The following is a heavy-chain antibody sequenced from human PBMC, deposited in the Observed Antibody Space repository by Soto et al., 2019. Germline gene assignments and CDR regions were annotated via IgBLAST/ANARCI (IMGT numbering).Heavy chain of an antibody. CDR3: ARYYYDSSGYFYY. V-gene: IGHV3-66*01. D-gene: IGHD3-22*01. Sequence: PGGSLRLSCAASGFTVSSNYLSWVRQAPGKGLEWVSVIYSGGSTYYADSVKDRFTISRDNSKNTLYLQMNSLRAEDTAVYYCARYYYDSSGYFYYWGQGTLVTVSS. CDR2: IYSGGST. CDR1: GFTVSSNY. J-gene: IGHJ4*02.